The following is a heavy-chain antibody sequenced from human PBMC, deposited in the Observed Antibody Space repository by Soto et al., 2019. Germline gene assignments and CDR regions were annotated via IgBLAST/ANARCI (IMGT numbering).Heavy chain of an antibody. Sequence: QVQLQESGSGLVKPSQTLSLTCAVSGVSISRVDYSWSWIRQPPGKGLEWIGYIYHSGSTYYNPSLKSRVTISVDRSKSQFSLKLSSVTAADTAVYYCARQTSVTALFDYWGQGTLVTVS. CDR1: GVSISRVDYS. V-gene: IGHV4-30-2*01. J-gene: IGHJ4*02. CDR2: IYHSGST. CDR3: ARQTSVTALFDY. D-gene: IGHD4-17*01.